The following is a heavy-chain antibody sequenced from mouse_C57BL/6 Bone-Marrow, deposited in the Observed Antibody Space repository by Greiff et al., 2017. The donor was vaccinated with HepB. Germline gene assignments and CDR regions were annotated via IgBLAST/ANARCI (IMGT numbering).Heavy chain of an antibody. V-gene: IGHV1-26*01. CDR3: ASILYYYGSSYGYYAMDY. CDR2: INPNNGGT. J-gene: IGHJ4*01. CDR1: GYTFTDYY. D-gene: IGHD1-1*01. Sequence: VQLQQSGPELVKPGASVKISCKASGYTFTDYYMNWVKQSHGKSLEWIGDINPNNGGTSYNQKFKGKATLTVDKSSSTAYMELRSLTSEDSAVYYCASILYYYGSSYGYYAMDYWGQGTSVTVSS.